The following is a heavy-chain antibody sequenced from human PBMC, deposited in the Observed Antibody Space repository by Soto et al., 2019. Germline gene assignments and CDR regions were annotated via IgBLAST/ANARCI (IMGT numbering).Heavy chain of an antibody. CDR1: GGSISSGGYY. J-gene: IGHJ4*02. D-gene: IGHD3-10*01. Sequence: QVQLQESGPGLVKPSQTLSLTCTVSGGSISSGGYYWSWIRQHPGKGLEWIGYIYYSGSTYYNPSLKSRVXXSXDXXKNQFSLKLSSVTAADTAVYYCARVSRTITLLFDYWGQGTLVTVSS. CDR2: IYYSGST. CDR3: ARVSRTITLLFDY. V-gene: IGHV4-31*03.